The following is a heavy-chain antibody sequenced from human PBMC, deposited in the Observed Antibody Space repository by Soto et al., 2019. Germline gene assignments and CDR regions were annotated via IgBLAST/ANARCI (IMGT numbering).Heavy chain of an antibody. Sequence: GASVKVSCKASGGTFSSYAISWVRQAPGQGLEWMGGIIPIFGTANYAQKFQGRVTITADESTSTAYMELSSLRSEDTAVYYCAREDCSGGSCYGYWGQGTLVTVLL. V-gene: IGHV1-69*13. CDR2: IIPIFGTA. CDR1: GGTFSSYA. D-gene: IGHD2-15*01. J-gene: IGHJ4*02. CDR3: AREDCSGGSCYGY.